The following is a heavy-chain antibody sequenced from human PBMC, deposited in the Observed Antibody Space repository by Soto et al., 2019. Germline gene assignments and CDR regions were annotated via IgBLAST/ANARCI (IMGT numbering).Heavy chain of an antibody. CDR2: IDWDDDK. V-gene: IGHV2-70*11. CDR1: GFSLSTSGMC. D-gene: IGHD6-13*01. J-gene: IGHJ6*03. Sequence: SGPTLVNPTQTLTLTCTFSGFSLSTSGMCVSWIRQPPGKALEWLARIDWDDDKYYSTSLKTRLTISKDASKNQVVLTITNIDPVDTATFYCARAALAAAGTFPYYYYYYMDVWGKGTTVTVSS. CDR3: ARAALAAAGTFPYYYYYYMDV.